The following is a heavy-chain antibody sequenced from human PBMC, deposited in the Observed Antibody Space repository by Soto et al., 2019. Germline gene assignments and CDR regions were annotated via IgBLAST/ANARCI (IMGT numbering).Heavy chain of an antibody. CDR3: ARVPTP. CDR2: IYYSGST. V-gene: IGHV4-59*12. Sequence: SETLSLTCPVSGGSLSSYYWSWIRQPPGKGLEWIGYIYYSGSTNYNPSLKSRVTISVDTSKNQFSLKLSSVTAADTAVYYCARVPTPWGQGTLVTVS. CDR1: GGSLSSYY. D-gene: IGHD2-2*01. J-gene: IGHJ5*02.